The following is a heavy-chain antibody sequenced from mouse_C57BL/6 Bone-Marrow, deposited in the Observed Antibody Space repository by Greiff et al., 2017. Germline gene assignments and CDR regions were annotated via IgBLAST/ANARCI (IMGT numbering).Heavy chain of an antibody. V-gene: IGHV1-15*01. Sequence: VQLQPSGAELVRPGASVTLSCKASGYTFTDYEMHWVKQTPVHGLEWIGAIDPETGGTAYNQKFKGKAILTADKSSSTAYMELRSLTSEDSAVYYCTGDGLDYWGQGTTLTVSS. D-gene: IGHD1-1*01. CDR1: GYTFTDYE. J-gene: IGHJ2*01. CDR3: TGDGLDY. CDR2: IDPETGGT.